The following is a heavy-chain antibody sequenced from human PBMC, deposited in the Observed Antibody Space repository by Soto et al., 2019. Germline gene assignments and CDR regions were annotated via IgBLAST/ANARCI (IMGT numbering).Heavy chain of an antibody. D-gene: IGHD6-13*01. J-gene: IGHJ4*02. CDR3: ARGVGSSWEYYFAY. V-gene: IGHV4-34*01. CDR2: INHSGST. CDR1: GGSFSGYY. Sequence: SETLSLTCAVYGGSFSGYYWCWIRQPPGKGLEWIGEINHSGSTNYNPSLKSRVTISVDTSKNQFSLKLSSVTAADTAVYYCARGVGSSWEYYFAYWGQGTLVTVSS.